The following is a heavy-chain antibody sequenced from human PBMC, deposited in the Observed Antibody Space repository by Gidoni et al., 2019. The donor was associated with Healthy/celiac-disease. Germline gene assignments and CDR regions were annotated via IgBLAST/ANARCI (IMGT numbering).Heavy chain of an antibody. D-gene: IGHD4-17*01. J-gene: IGHJ1*01. CDR1: GFTVSSNY. Sequence: GESGGGLVQPGGSLRLSCAASGFTVSSNYMSWVRQAPGKGLEWVSVIYSGGRTYYADSVKGRFTISRDNSKNTLYLQMNSLRAEDTAVYYCARDAPYYGDYPEYFQHWGQGTLVTVSS. CDR2: IYSGGRT. V-gene: IGHV3-66*01. CDR3: ARDAPYYGDYPEYFQH.